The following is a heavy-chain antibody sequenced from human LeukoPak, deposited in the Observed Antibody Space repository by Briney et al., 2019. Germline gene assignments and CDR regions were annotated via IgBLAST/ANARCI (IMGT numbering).Heavy chain of an antibody. V-gene: IGHV3-30*02. CDR1: GFTFSNYG. CDR3: VPDTGFPYRYYNGVDAFDI. Sequence: GGSLRLSCSASGFTFSNYGMHWVRQAPGKGLEWLAFIRRDGGETWYELSVKGRFTILRDNPKDTLYLQMSSLRSEDTALYFCVPDTGFPYRYYNGVDAFDIWGQGTMVTVSS. D-gene: IGHD3-10*01. CDR2: IRRDGGET. J-gene: IGHJ3*02.